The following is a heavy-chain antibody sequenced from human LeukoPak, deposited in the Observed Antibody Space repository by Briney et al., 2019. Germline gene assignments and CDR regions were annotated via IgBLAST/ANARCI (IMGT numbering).Heavy chain of an antibody. CDR3: ARDRAHGDYNDFSHFDS. J-gene: IGHJ4*02. D-gene: IGHD4-17*01. CDR1: GFIFSDYY. Sequence: AGGSLRLSCAASGFIFSDYYMSGIRQAPGKGLEWVSYISSSSSYTNYADSVKGRFTISRDNARNSLYLQINSLRAEDTAVYYCARDRAHGDYNDFSHFDSRAQGTLVTVSS. V-gene: IGHV3-11*05. CDR2: ISSSSSYT.